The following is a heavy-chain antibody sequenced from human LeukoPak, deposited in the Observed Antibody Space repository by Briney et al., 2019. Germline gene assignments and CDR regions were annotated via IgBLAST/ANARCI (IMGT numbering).Heavy chain of an antibody. CDR2: ISSSSSYI. Sequence: PGGSLRLSCAASGFTFSSYSMNWVRQAPGKGLEWVSSISSSSSYIYYADSVKGRFTIPRDNAKNSLYLQMNSLRAEDTAVYYCARDAPYYYDSSSTFDYWGQGTLVTVSS. D-gene: IGHD3-22*01. CDR1: GFTFSSYS. J-gene: IGHJ4*02. V-gene: IGHV3-21*01. CDR3: ARDAPYYYDSSSTFDY.